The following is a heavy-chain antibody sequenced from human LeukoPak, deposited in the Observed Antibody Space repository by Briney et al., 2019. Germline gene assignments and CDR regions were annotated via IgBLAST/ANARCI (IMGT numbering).Heavy chain of an antibody. CDR3: TIIPNVILFTHYFEY. D-gene: IGHD2-21*01. Sequence: ASVKVSCKASGGVFTTYAVSWVRQAPGQGLEWMGSIIPFLGTTNYAQKFQGRVTITADEPTRTAYMELTYVRSDDTAVYYCTIIPNVILFTHYFEYWGQGTLVTVSS. CDR1: GGVFTTYA. J-gene: IGHJ4*02. CDR2: IIPFLGTT. V-gene: IGHV1-69*11.